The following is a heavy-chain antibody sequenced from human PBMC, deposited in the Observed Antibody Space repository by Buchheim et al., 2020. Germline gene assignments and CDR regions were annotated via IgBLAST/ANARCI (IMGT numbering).Heavy chain of an antibody. CDR3: AKNPYSSSWPPYDDY. CDR1: GYTFSSYA. J-gene: IGHJ4*02. CDR2: FSGSGGST. Sequence: EVQLLESGGGLVQPGGSLRLSCAASGYTFSSYAMSWVRPAPGKGLEWVSAFSGSGGSTYYADSVKGRFTISSENFKNTLSLQMNSLRAEDTAVYYCAKNPYSSSWPPYDDYWGQGTL. D-gene: IGHD6-13*01. V-gene: IGHV3-23*01.